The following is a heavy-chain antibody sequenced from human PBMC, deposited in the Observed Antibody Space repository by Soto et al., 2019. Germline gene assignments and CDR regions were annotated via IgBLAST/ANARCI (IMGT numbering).Heavy chain of an antibody. CDR1: GYTFTNYG. V-gene: IGHV1-18*01. D-gene: IGHD3-3*01. CDR3: ARDESGVVENYYYYYMDV. Sequence: QVQLVQSGDEVKKPGASVKVSCKASGYTFTNYGISWVRQAPGQGLEWMGWISTYNTNTKYAQNLQGRVTMTTDTSTSTAHMELRSLRSDDTAVYYCARDESGVVENYYYYYMDVGGKGTTVTVSS. J-gene: IGHJ6*03. CDR2: ISTYNTNT.